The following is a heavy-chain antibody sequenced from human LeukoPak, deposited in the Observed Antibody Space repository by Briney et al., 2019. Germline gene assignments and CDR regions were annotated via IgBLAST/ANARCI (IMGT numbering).Heavy chain of an antibody. V-gene: IGHV3-7*01. D-gene: IGHD5-24*01. Sequence: GGSLRLSCAASGFSFSTHWMSWFRQAPGKGLEWVALIKQDGSDKHYVDSVKGRFTISRDNAENSLYLQMNSLRADDTAVYYCAGDEGWTFDIWGQGTKVTVSS. J-gene: IGHJ3*02. CDR1: GFSFSTHW. CDR2: IKQDGSDK. CDR3: AGDEGWTFDI.